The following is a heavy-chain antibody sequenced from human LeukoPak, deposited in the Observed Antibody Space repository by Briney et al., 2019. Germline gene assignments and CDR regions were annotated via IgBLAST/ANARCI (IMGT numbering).Heavy chain of an antibody. V-gene: IGHV3-53*01. CDR1: GFTFNSNY. D-gene: IGHD5-24*01. CDR2: IYSGGTT. Sequence: GGSLRLSCAASGFTFNSNYWSWVRQAPGKGLEWVSVIYSGGTTYYADSVKGRFTFSRDNSKNMLHLQMNSLRAEDTAVYYCAKGGDGYNYPDSWGQGTLVTVSS. J-gene: IGHJ4*02. CDR3: AKGGDGYNYPDS.